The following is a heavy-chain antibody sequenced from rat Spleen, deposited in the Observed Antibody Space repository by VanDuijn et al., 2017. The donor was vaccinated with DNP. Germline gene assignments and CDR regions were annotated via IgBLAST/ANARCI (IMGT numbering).Heavy chain of an antibody. CDR1: GFIFSYYD. D-gene: IGHD1-6*01. V-gene: IGHV5-25*01. Sequence: EVQLVESGGGLVQPGRSLKLSCAASGFIFSYYDMAWVRQAPTKGLEWVASISTSGDSTYYRDSVKGRFTVSRDNAKSTLYLQMDSLRSEDTATYYCARRGYYGSYWYFDFWGPGTMVTVSS. J-gene: IGHJ1*01. CDR2: ISTSGDST. CDR3: ARRGYYGSYWYFDF.